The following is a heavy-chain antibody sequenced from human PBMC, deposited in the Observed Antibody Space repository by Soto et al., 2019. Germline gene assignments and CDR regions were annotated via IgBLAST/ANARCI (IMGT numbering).Heavy chain of an antibody. J-gene: IGHJ6*04. CDR3: TRMTLDV. CDR2: IRSKANSYAT. D-gene: IGHD2-21*02. V-gene: IGHV3-73*01. CDR1: GFTFSGSA. Sequence: EVQLVESGGGLVQPGGSLKLSCAASGFTFSGSAMHWVRQASGKGLEWVGRIRSKANSYATAYAASVKGSFTIPRDDSKNTAYLQMNSLKTEDTAVYYCTRMTLDVWGKGTTVNVSS.